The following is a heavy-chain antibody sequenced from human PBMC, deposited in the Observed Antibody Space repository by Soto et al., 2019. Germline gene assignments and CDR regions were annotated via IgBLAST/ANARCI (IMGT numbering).Heavy chain of an antibody. CDR2: IIPIFGTA. V-gene: IGHV1-69*01. J-gene: IGHJ4*02. CDR3: ARGVGYGDYYDSSGYFDY. D-gene: IGHD3-22*01. CDR1: GGTFSSYA. Sequence: QVQLVQSGAEVKKPGSSVKVSCKASGGTFSSYAISWVRQAPGQGLEWMGGIIPIFGTANYAQKFQGRVTITADESTSTAYMELSSLRSEDTDVYYCARGVGYGDYYDSSGYFDYWGQGTLVTVSS.